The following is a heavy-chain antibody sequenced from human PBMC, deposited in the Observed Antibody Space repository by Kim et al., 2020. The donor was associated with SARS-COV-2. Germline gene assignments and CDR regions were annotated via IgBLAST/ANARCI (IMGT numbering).Heavy chain of an antibody. J-gene: IGHJ4*02. CDR1: GGSFSGYY. V-gene: IGHV4-34*01. CDR2: INHSGST. Sequence: SETLSLTCAVYGGSFSGYYWSWIRQPPGKGLEWIGEINHSGSTNYNPSLKSRVTISVDTSKNQFSLKLSSVTAADTAVYYCARGGLHYGSGSYFDYWGQGTLVTVSS. D-gene: IGHD3-10*01. CDR3: ARGGLHYGSGSYFDY.